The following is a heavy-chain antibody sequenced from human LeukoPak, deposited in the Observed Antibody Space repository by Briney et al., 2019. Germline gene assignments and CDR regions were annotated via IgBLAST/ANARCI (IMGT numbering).Heavy chain of an antibody. CDR3: TRGAGWLIDY. J-gene: IGHJ4*02. CDR1: GGSISSYY. D-gene: IGHD3-16*01. CDR2: IYYSGST. Sequence: SETLSLTCTVSGGSISSYYWSWIRQPPGKGLEWIGYIYYSGSTNYNPSLNSRVTISVDTSKNQFSLKLSSVTAADTAVYYCTRGAGWLIDYWGQGILVTVSS. V-gene: IGHV4-59*01.